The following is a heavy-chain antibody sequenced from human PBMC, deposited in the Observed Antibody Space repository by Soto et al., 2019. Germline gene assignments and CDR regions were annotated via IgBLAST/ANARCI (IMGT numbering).Heavy chain of an antibody. CDR1: GFTFSDYA. Sequence: PVGSLRLSCAASGFTFSDYAMYWVRQAPGKGLEWVSVISGSDGTTYYADSVRGRFTISRDNSRNTVYLQMISLRAEDTAVYHCAKVIGGSESYWGGSHYYYALDVWGQGPTVNVSS. CDR3: AKVIGGSESYWGGSHYYYALDV. V-gene: IGHV3-23*01. D-gene: IGHD3-10*01. J-gene: IGHJ6*02. CDR2: ISGSDGTT.